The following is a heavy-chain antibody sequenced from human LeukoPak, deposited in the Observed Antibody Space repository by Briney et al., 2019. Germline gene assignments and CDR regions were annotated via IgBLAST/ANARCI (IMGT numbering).Heavy chain of an antibody. CDR2: ISWDGDST. J-gene: IGHJ4*02. CDR3: ANASGYNSGPSDY. CDR1: GFTFDDYA. Sequence: GGSLRLSCAASGFTFDDYAMHWVRQAPGKGLEWVSLISWDGDSTYYADSVKGRFTISRDNSKNSLYLQMNSLRTEDTALYYCANASGYNSGPSDYWGQGTRVTVSS. V-gene: IGHV3-43D*04. D-gene: IGHD6-19*01.